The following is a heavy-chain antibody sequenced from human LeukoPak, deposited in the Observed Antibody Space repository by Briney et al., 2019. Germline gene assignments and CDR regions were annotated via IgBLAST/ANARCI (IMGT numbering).Heavy chain of an antibody. CDR2: IYYSGST. J-gene: IGHJ5*02. CDR3: ARESYGEHGNWFDP. D-gene: IGHD4-17*01. Sequence: SETLSLTCTVSGGSISSGDYYWSWIRQPPGKGLEWIGYIYYSGSTYYNPSLKSRVTISVDTSKNQFSLKLSSVTAADTAVYYCARESYGEHGNWFDPWGQGTLVTVSS. V-gene: IGHV4-30-4*01. CDR1: GGSISSGDYY.